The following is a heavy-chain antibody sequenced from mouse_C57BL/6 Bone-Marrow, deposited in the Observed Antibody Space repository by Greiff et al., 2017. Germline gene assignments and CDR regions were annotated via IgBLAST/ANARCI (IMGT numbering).Heavy chain of an antibody. CDR1: GYTFTRYW. CDR2: IYPRNGGT. J-gene: IGHJ3*01. Sequence: VKLQQPGTELVKPGASVKLSCKASGYTFTRYWMHWVKQRPGQGLEWIGKIYPRNGGTYYNEKFKSKATLTVDSSSSTAYMQLSSLTSEDSAVYYCARVFREGDYYGSSGVAYWGQGTLVTVSA. CDR3: ARVFREGDYYGSSGVAY. D-gene: IGHD1-1*01. V-gene: IGHV1-53*01.